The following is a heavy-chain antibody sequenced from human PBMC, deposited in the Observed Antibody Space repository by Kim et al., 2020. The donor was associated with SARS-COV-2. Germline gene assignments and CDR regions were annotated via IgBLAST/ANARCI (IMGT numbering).Heavy chain of an antibody. CDR3: ARVGITILALWTDYGMDV. Sequence: ASVKVSCKASGYTFTSYAMHWVRQAPGQRLEWMGWINAGNGNTKYSQKFQGRVTITRDTSASTAYMELSSLRSEDTAVYYCARVGITILALWTDYGMDVWGQGTTVTVSS. V-gene: IGHV1-3*01. J-gene: IGHJ6*02. D-gene: IGHD3-3*02. CDR2: INAGNGNT. CDR1: GYTFTSYA.